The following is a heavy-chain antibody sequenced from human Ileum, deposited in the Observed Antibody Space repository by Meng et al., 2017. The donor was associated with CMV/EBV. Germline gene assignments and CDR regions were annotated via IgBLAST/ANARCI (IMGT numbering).Heavy chain of an antibody. J-gene: IGHJ6*02. D-gene: IGHD3-10*01. CDR3: ARDYKTYYYESGSSDNHRRGLDV. V-gene: IGHV3-30*03. Sequence: GGSLRLSCAASGFTFTNAWMHWFSQAPGKGLEWMAVISYDGSNKYYAGSVKGRFTISRDNSKNTLYLQMNSLRAEDTAVYYCARDYKTYYYESGSSDNHRRGLDVWGQGTMVTVSS. CDR1: GFTFTNAW. CDR2: ISYDGSNK.